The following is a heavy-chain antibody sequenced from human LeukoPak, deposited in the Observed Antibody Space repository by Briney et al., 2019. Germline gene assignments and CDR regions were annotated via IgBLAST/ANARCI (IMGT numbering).Heavy chain of an antibody. J-gene: IGHJ4*02. V-gene: IGHV3-74*01. CDR1: GFTFSSYW. D-gene: IGHD3-22*01. Sequence: GGSLRLSCAASGFTFSSYWMHWVRQASGKGLVWVSRINSDGSSITYADSVKGRFTISRDNAKNTLYLQVNSLRAEDTAVYYCARQSYYYDSSGYCYDYWGQGTLVTVSS. CDR2: INSDGSSI. CDR3: ARQSYYYDSSGYCYDY.